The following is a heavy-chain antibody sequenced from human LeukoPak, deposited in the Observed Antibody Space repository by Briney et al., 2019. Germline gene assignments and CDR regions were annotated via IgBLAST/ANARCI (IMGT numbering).Heavy chain of an antibody. V-gene: IGHV4-61*02. CDR1: GGSISSGSYY. CDR3: ARVEDP. J-gene: IGHJ5*02. D-gene: IGHD1-1*01. Sequence: PSQTLSLTCTVSGGSISSGSYYWSWIRQPAGKGLEWIGRIYTSGSTNYNPSLKSRVTISVDTSKNQFSLKLSSVTAADTAVYYCARVEDPWGQGTLVTVSS. CDR2: IYTSGST.